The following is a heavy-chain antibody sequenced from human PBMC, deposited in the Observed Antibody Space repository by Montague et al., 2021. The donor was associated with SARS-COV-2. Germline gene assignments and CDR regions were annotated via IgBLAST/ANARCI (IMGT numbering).Heavy chain of an antibody. CDR2: INHSGST. D-gene: IGHD3-10*01. V-gene: IGHV4-34*01. CDR3: ARVRYYGSGTSLGMDV. J-gene: IGHJ6*02. Sequence: SETLSLTCAVYGGSFSGYYWSWIRQPPGKGLEWIGEINHSGSTNYNPSLKSRVTISVDTSKNQLSLKLSSVTAADTAVYYCARVRYYGSGTSLGMDVWGQGTTVADSS. CDR1: GGSFSGYY.